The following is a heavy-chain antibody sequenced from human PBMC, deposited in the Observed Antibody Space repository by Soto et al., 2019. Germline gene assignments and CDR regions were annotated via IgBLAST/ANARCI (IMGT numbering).Heavy chain of an antibody. CDR3: ARVAPGYSRYFDY. J-gene: IGHJ4*02. V-gene: IGHV3-23*01. CDR1: GFTFSSYA. D-gene: IGHD6-13*01. CDR2: ISGSGGST. Sequence: GGSLRLSCAASGFTFSSYAMSWVRQAPGKGLEWVSAISGSGGSTCYADSVKGRFTISRDNAKNTLYLQMNSLRAEDTAVYYCARVAPGYSRYFDYWGQGTLVTVSS.